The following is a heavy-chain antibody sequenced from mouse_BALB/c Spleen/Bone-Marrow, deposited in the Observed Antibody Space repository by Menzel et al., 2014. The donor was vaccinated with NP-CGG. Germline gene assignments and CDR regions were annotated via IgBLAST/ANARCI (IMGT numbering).Heavy chain of an antibody. CDR1: GYTFTSYW. CDR2: IYPSDSYT. V-gene: IGHV1-69*02. Sequence: VQLHQSGTDLVRPGASVKLSCKASGYTFTSYWINWVKQRPGQGLEWIGNIYPSDSYTNYNQKFKDKATLTVDKSSSTAYMHLSSLTSKDSAVYYCTRDDGGFAYWGQGTLVTVSA. D-gene: IGHD1-1*02. J-gene: IGHJ3*01. CDR3: TRDDGGFAY.